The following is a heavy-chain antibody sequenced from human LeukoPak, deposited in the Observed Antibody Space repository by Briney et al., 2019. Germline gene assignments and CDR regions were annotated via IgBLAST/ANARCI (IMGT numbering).Heavy chain of an antibody. V-gene: IGHV4-59*11. J-gene: IGHJ3*02. CDR2: ISYIGST. CDR1: TDPFSSHY. Sequence: SETLSLTCAVSTDPFSSHYWTWIRQPPGKGLEWIGYISYIGSTNYNPSLKSRVTISIDTSKNQFSLKLSSVTAADTAVYYCARDLVTVTKGFDIWGQGTMVSVSS. D-gene: IGHD4-17*01. CDR3: ARDLVTVTKGFDI.